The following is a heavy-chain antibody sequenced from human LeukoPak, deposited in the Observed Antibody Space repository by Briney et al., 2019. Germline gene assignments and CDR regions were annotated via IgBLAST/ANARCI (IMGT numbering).Heavy chain of an antibody. Sequence: PSETLSLTCAVYGGSFSGYYWSWIRQPPGKGLEWIGEINHSGSTNYNPSLKSRVTISVDTSKNQFSLKLSSVTAADTAAYYCARGTWWLGIDYWGQGTLVTVSS. J-gene: IGHJ4*02. V-gene: IGHV4-34*01. CDR1: GGSFSGYY. CDR3: ARGTWWLGIDY. D-gene: IGHD5-12*01. CDR2: INHSGST.